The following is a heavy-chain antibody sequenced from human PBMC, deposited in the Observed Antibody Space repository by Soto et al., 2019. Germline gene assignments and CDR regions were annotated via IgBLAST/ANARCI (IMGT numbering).Heavy chain of an antibody. V-gene: IGHV4-61*01. J-gene: IGHJ4*02. D-gene: IGHD1-7*01. Sequence: SGTLSLTCTVSGDSVGSRTSYWSWIRQPPGKGLEWIGYVANSGTTNYNPSLKSRVTLSLDTSNNQFSLKLASVTAADTAVDYCAMAGNYRYVDSWGQGVLVTVS. CDR1: GDSVGSRTSY. CDR3: AMAGNYRYVDS. CDR2: VANSGTT.